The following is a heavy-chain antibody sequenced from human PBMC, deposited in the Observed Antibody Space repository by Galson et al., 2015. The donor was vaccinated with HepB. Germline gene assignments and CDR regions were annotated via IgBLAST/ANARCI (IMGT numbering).Heavy chain of an antibody. J-gene: IGHJ6*02. CDR1: GFTFSSYA. V-gene: IGHV3-30-3*01. CDR3: ASPEGGYCSSTSCYNYGMDV. CDR2: ISYDGSNK. Sequence: SLRLSCAASGFTFSSYAMHWVRQAPGKGLEWVAVISYDGSNKYYADSVKGRFTISRDNSKNTLYLQMNSLRAEDTAVYYCASPEGGYCSSTSCYNYGMDVWGQGTTVTVSS. D-gene: IGHD2-2*02.